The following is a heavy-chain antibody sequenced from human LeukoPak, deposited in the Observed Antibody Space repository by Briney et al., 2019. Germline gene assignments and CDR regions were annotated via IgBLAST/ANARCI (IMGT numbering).Heavy chain of an antibody. V-gene: IGHV1-8*01. CDR3: AADFWSPPCY. CDR1: GYTFTSYD. CDR2: MNPNSGNT. D-gene: IGHD3-3*01. J-gene: IGHJ4*02. Sequence: ASVKVSCKASGYTFTSYDINWVRQATGQWLGWMGWMNPNSGNTGYAQKFQGRVTMTRDTSISTAYMELSRLRSDDTAVYYCAADFWSPPCYWGQGTLVTVSS.